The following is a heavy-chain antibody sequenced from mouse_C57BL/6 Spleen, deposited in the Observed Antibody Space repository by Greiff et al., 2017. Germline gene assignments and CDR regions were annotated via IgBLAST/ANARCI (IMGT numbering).Heavy chain of an antibody. Sequence: QVQLQQSGAELVKPGASVKLSCKASGYTFTEYTIHWVKQRSGQGLEWIGWFYPGSGSIKYIENFKVKAALTVYKSSSTVYMELSRMTSEASADYFFARHGDPLRRFDYWGQGTTLTVSS. D-gene: IGHD6-1*01. CDR1: GYTFTEYT. CDR2: FYPGSGSI. J-gene: IGHJ2*01. V-gene: IGHV1-62-2*01. CDR3: ARHGDPLRRFDY.